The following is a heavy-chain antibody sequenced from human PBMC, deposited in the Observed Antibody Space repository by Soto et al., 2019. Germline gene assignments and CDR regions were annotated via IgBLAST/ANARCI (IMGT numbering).Heavy chain of an antibody. CDR1: GGSISSGDYY. D-gene: IGHD6-6*01. Sequence: TLYLTCSVSGGSISSGDYYLTWIRQHAGKGLEWIGYIYYSGNTYYSPSLQSRLSISLDTSKNQFSLKLFSVTAADTAMYYCARGSFSSSSSWFDPWGQGTLVTVSS. CDR3: ARGSFSSSSSWFDP. CDR2: IYYSGNT. V-gene: IGHV4-31*03. J-gene: IGHJ5*02.